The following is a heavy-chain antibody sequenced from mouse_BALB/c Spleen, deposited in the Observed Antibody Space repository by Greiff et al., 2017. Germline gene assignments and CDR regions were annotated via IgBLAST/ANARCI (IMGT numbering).Heavy chain of an antibody. CDR2: ISDGGSYT. CDR1: GFTFSDYY. J-gene: IGHJ4*01. Sequence: EVQRVESGGGLVKPGGSLKLSCAASGFTFSDYYMYWVRQTPEKRLEWVATISDGGSYTYYPDSVKGRFTISRDNAKNNLYLQMSSLKSEDTAMYYCARNWDGAMDYWGQGTSVTVSS. V-gene: IGHV5-4*02. D-gene: IGHD4-1*01. CDR3: ARNWDGAMDY.